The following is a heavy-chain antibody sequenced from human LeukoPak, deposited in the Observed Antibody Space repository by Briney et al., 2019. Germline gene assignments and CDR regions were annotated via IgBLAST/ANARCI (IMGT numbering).Heavy chain of an antibody. V-gene: IGHV3-15*01. Sequence: IPGGSLRLSCAASGFTFSNAWMSWVRQAPGKGLEWVGRIKSKTDGATIEYAAPVKGRFTISRDDSKNMVYLQMNSLKTEDTAVYYCATDGPSPWGLRYFDFWGQGTLVTVSS. D-gene: IGHD7-27*01. J-gene: IGHJ4*02. CDR3: ATDGPSPWGLRYFDF. CDR2: IKSKTDGATI. CDR1: GFTFSNAW.